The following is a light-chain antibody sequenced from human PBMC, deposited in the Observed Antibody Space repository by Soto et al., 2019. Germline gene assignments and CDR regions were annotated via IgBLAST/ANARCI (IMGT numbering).Light chain of an antibody. Sequence: DIVMTQSPDSLAVSLGERATINCKSSQSVSYSSNNKNFLAWYQQNPGQPPKLLIYWASTRESGVPDRFSGSGSGTDFTLTISSLQAEDVAVYYCQQYYSAPLTFGGGTKVEI. J-gene: IGKJ4*01. CDR2: WAS. CDR1: QSVSYSSNNKNF. CDR3: QQYYSAPLT. V-gene: IGKV4-1*01.